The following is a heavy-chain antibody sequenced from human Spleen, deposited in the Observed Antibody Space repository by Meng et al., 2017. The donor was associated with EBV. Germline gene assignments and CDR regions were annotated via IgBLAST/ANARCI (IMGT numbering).Heavy chain of an antibody. CDR3: SKDLVGSDDD. Sequence: VQLVWSGGASVQPGGSLGLSCVTSGFSFSRYWMHWVRQAPGKGLEWVSRTNEDGGITTYADSVKGRFTISRDNTKNTLYLQMNSLRAEDTGVYFCSKDLVGSDDDWGQGTLVTVSS. J-gene: IGHJ4*02. V-gene: IGHV3-74*01. D-gene: IGHD6-25*01. CDR1: GFSFSRYW. CDR2: TNEDGGIT.